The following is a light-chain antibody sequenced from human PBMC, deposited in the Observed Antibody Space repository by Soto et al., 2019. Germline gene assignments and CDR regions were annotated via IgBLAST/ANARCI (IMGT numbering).Light chain of an antibody. V-gene: IGKV1-27*01. Sequence: DIQMTQSTSSLSASVGDTVTITCRASQGISNYLAWYQQKPGQVPNLLIYAASTLQSGVPSRFSGNGSGTDYTLTISSLRPEDVATYYCQKYNNAPRTFGQGTKVEI. CDR2: AAS. CDR1: QGISNY. CDR3: QKYNNAPRT. J-gene: IGKJ1*01.